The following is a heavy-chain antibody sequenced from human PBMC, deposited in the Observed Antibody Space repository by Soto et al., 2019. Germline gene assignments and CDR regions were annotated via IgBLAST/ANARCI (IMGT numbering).Heavy chain of an antibody. V-gene: IGHV1-69*10. J-gene: IGHJ4*02. Sequence: ASVEVSCKASGGTLSSYTISWVRQAPGQGLEWMGGFVPEVGKANYAQKFQGRVTMTEDTSTDTAYMELSSLRSEDTAVYYCATASPGWFGPDYWGQGTLVTVSS. CDR3: ATASPGWFGPDY. CDR2: FVPEVGKA. D-gene: IGHD3-10*01. CDR1: GGTLSSYT.